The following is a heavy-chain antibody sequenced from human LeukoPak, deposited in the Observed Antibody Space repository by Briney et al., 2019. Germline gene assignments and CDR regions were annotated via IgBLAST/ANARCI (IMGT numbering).Heavy chain of an antibody. CDR3: AKGGSSPY. CDR1: GFNFSSYT. J-gene: IGHJ4*02. Sequence: GRSLRLSCAASGFNFSSYTMHWVRQAPGKGLEWVSAISGSGGSTYYADSVKGRFTTSRDNSKNTLYLQMNSLRAEDTAVYYCAKGGSSPYWGQGTLVTVSS. CDR2: ISGSGGST. V-gene: IGHV3-23*01. D-gene: IGHD6-13*01.